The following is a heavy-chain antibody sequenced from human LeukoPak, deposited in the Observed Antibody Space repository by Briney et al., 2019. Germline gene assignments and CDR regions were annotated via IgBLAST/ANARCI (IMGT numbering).Heavy chain of an antibody. CDR3: ARLGTAMGKAYFDY. CDR2: IYYGGST. Sequence: PSETLSLTCTVSGGSISSYYWSWIRQPPGKGLEWIGYIYYGGSTNYNPSLKSRVTISVDTSKNQFSLKLSSVTAADTAVYYCARLGTAMGKAYFDYWGQGTLVTVSS. V-gene: IGHV4-59*08. CDR1: GGSISSYY. D-gene: IGHD5-18*01. J-gene: IGHJ4*02.